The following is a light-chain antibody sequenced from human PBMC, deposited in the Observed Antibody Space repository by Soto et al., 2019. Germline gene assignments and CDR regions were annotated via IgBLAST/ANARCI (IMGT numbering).Light chain of an antibody. Sequence: EIVVTQSPATLSVSPGERATLSCRASQSVGNNFACYQQKPGQAPRLLIFATSTRATGVPARFSGRGSGTHFPLTLRRLQSEDFAVYYCQQYGDWPLTFGGGAKVEI. J-gene: IGKJ4*01. CDR1: QSVGNN. CDR3: QQYGDWPLT. CDR2: ATS. V-gene: IGKV3-15*01.